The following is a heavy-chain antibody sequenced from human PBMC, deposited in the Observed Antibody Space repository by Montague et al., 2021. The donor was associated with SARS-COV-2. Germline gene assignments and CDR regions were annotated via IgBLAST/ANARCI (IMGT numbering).Heavy chain of an antibody. CDR2: IYWDDDK. CDR1: GFSLSTSGVG. Sequence: PALVKPTQTLTLTCTFSGFSLSTSGVGVGWIRQPPGKALEWLALIYWDDDKCYSPSLKSRLTITKDTSKNQVALTMTNMDPVDTATYFCAHKGRAVWSVAMDDWGQGTLVTVSA. D-gene: IGHD3-3*01. V-gene: IGHV2-5*02. CDR3: AHKGRAVWSVAMDD. J-gene: IGHJ4*02.